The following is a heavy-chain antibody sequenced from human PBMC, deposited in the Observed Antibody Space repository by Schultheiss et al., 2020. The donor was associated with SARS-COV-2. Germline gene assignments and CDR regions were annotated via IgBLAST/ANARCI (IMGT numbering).Heavy chain of an antibody. D-gene: IGHD5-12*01. J-gene: IGHJ4*02. V-gene: IGHV3-23*01. CDR1: GFSFSDHY. CDR2: ISGSGGST. CDR3: AKDPGYSGYDKPLDY. Sequence: GGSLRLSCAASGFSFSDHYMTWIRQAPGKGLEWLSFISGSGGSTYYADSVKGRFTISRDNSKNTLYLQMSSLRAEDTAVYYCAKDPGYSGYDKPLDYWGQGTLVTVSS.